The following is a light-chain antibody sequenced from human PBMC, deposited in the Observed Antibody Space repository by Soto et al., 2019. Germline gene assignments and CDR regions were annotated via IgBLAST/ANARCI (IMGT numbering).Light chain of an antibody. J-gene: IGKJ5*01. CDR3: QKRSSWPPVT. CDR2: ATS. Sequence: EIVMTQSPATLSVSPGERATLSCRASQSISSNLAWYQQKPGQAPRLLIYATSTRATGVPGRFTGSGSGTEFTLSISRLQSEDFAVYYCQKRSSWPPVTFGQGTRLEIK. CDR1: QSISSN. V-gene: IGKV3-15*01.